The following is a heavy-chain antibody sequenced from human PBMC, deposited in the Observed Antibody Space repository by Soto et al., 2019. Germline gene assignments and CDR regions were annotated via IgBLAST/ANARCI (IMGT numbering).Heavy chain of an antibody. Sequence: PGGSLRLSCAASGFTFSIYGMHWVRQAPGKGLEWVAVIWYDGSNKYYADSVKGRFTISRDNSKNTLYLQMNSLRAEDTAVYYCARGHGYSYGYLGSGYWGQGTLVTVSS. V-gene: IGHV3-33*01. CDR2: IWYDGSNK. CDR3: ARGHGYSYGYLGSGY. D-gene: IGHD5-18*01. J-gene: IGHJ4*02. CDR1: GFTFSIYG.